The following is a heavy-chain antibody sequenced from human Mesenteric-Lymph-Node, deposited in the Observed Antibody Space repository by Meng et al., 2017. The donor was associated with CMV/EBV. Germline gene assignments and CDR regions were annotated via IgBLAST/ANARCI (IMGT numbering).Heavy chain of an antibody. V-gene: IGHV3-53*01. CDR1: GFSLLANS. Sequence: GGSLRLSCVVSGFSLLANSVSWVRQAPGKGLEWISIVYSGDSTYYADSVKGRFTVSKDDSKNTVYLQMNSLGAEDTAVYYCVRQPRGVVSNWFDPWGQGTLVTVSS. D-gene: IGHD3-10*01. CDR2: VYSGDST. J-gene: IGHJ5*02. CDR3: VRQPRGVVSNWFDP.